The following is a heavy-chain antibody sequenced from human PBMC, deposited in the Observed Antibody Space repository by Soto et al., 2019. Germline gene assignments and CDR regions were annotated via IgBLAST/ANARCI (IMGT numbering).Heavy chain of an antibody. Sequence: GASVKVSCKASGYTFTSYGISWVRQAPGQGLEWMGWISAYNGNTNYAQKLQGRVTMTTDTSTSTAYMELRSLRSDDTAVYYCASYDFWSGSTHFDYWGQGTLVTVSS. CDR1: GYTFTSYG. CDR2: ISAYNGNT. D-gene: IGHD3-3*01. J-gene: IGHJ4*02. CDR3: ASYDFWSGSTHFDY. V-gene: IGHV1-18*01.